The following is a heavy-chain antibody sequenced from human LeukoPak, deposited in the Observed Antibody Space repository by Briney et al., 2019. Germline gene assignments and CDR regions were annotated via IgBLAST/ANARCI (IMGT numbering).Heavy chain of an antibody. CDR2: IDWDDDK. J-gene: IGHJ4*02. V-gene: IGHV2-70*11. Sequence: CGPALVKPTETLTLTSTFSGFSLSTSGMCVSWIRQPLGTALEWLARIDWDDDKYYSTSLKTMLTISKDTSKNQVVLTMTNIDPVDTATYYCAGCHCPTIHFDYFDYWGQGTLVTVSS. CDR3: AGCHCPTIHFDYFDY. CDR1: GFSLSTSGMC. D-gene: IGHD2-15*01.